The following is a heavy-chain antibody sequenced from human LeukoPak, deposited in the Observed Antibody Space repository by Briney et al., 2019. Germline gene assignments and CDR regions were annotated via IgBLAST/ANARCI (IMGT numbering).Heavy chain of an antibody. CDR3: ARRRYSSGRNNWFDP. D-gene: IGHD6-19*01. V-gene: IGHV1-69*01. CDR2: TIPIFGTA. CDR1: GGTFSSYA. J-gene: IGHJ5*02. Sequence: SVKVSCKASGGTFSSYAISWVRQAPGQGLEWMGGTIPIFGTANYAQKFQGRVTITADESTSTAYMELSSLRSEDTAVYYCARRRYSSGRNNWFDPWGQGTLVTVSS.